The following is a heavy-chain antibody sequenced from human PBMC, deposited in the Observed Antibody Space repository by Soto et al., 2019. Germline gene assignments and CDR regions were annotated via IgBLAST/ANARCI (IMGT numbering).Heavy chain of an antibody. Sequence: LGESLKISCKASAFRLTNQWISWVRQMPGKGLEWMGRIDPMDSQTSYNPSFEGHVVRSVDKSINISYLQCSALEASDTALYFCARHDTTGGWFGELDLWGQGTLVTVSS. CDR3: ARHDTTGGWFGELDL. CDR1: AFRLTNQW. CDR2: IDPMDSQT. J-gene: IGHJ5*02. V-gene: IGHV5-10-1*01. D-gene: IGHD1-1*01.